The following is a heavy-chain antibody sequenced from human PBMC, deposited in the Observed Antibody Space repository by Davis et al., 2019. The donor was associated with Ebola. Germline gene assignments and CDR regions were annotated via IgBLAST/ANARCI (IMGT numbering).Heavy chain of an antibody. CDR3: ARDQFQDYSNYAQVRFDP. CDR2: INSHNGNT. V-gene: IGHV1-18*01. D-gene: IGHD4-11*01. CDR1: GYTFRSYG. Sequence: AASVKVSCKASGYTFRSYGISWVRQAPGQGLEWTGWINSHNGNTNYAQKLQGRVTMTTDTSTSTAYMELRSLRSDDTAVYYCARDQFQDYSNYAQVRFDPWGQGTLVTVS. J-gene: IGHJ5*02.